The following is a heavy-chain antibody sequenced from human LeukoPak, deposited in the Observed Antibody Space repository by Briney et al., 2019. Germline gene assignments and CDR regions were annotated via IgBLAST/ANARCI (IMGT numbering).Heavy chain of an antibody. J-gene: IGHJ4*02. Sequence: GASVKASCKASGYTFTGYYMHWVRQAPGQGLEWMGWINPNSGGTNYAQKFQGRVTMTRDTSISTAYMELSRLRSDDTAVYYCARTQSSGGGFDYWGQGTLVTVSS. V-gene: IGHV1-2*02. CDR2: INPNSGGT. CDR3: ARTQSSGGGFDY. D-gene: IGHD3-22*01. CDR1: GYTFTGYY.